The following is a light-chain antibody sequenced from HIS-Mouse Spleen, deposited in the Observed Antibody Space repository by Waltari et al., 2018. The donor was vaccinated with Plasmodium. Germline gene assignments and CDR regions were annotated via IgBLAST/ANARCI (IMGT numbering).Light chain of an antibody. CDR3: YSAADNNRV. CDR2: KNS. V-gene: IGLV3-27*01. Sequence: SYEPTQPSSVSVSPGQTARITCSGAVLAKKYARWFQQKPGQVPVLVIYKNSERPSGIPERFSGSSSGTTVTLTISGAQVEDEADYYCYSAADNNRVFGGGTKLTVL. J-gene: IGLJ3*02. CDR1: VLAKKY.